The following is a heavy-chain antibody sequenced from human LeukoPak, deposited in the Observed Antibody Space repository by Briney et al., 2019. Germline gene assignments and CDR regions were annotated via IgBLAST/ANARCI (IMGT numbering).Heavy chain of an antibody. D-gene: IGHD2-2*01. CDR1: GFTFSSYW. V-gene: IGHV3-74*01. J-gene: IGHJ6*02. CDR2: INSDGSST. Sequence: GGSLRLSCAASGFTFSSYWMHWVRQAPGKGLVWVSRINSDGSSTSYADSVKGRFTISRDNAKNTLYLQMNSLRAEDTAVYYCARDPPPGYCSSTSCPYYYYYYGMDVWGQGTTVTVSS. CDR3: ARDPPPGYCSSTSCPYYYYYYGMDV.